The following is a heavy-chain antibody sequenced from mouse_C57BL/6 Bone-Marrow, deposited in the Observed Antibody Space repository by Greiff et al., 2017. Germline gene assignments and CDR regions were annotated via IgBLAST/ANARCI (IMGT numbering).Heavy chain of an antibody. CDR3: TTITTVVATDY. CDR1: GFNIKDDY. J-gene: IGHJ2*01. V-gene: IGHV14-4*01. D-gene: IGHD1-1*01. Sequence: EVQLQQSGAELVRPGASVKLSCTASGFNIKDDYMHWVKQRPEQGLEWIGWIDPENGDTEYASKFQGKATITADTSSNTAYLQLSSLTSEDTAGYYCTTITTVVATDYWGQGTTLTVSS. CDR2: IDPENGDT.